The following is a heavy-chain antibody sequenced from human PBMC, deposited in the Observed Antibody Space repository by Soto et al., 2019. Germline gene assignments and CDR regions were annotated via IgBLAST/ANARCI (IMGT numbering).Heavy chain of an antibody. CDR1: GGSISSYY. D-gene: IGHD3-9*01. CDR2: IYYSGST. J-gene: IGHJ5*02. V-gene: IGHV4-59*01. Sequence: SETLSLTCTVSGGSISSYYWSWIRQPPGKGLEWIGYIYYSGSTNYNPSLKSRVTISVDTSKNQFSLKLSSVTAADTAVYYCARVNRLGILTGYYSFDPWGQGTLVTVSS. CDR3: ARVNRLGILTGYYSFDP.